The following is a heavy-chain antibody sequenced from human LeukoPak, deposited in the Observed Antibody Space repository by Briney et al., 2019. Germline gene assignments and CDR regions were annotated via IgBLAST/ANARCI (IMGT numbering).Heavy chain of an antibody. D-gene: IGHD6-19*01. J-gene: IGHJ4*02. CDR3: ARVVVGWTENTCDF. CDR2: ISTSGSGC. CDR1: RFNLSAYN. V-gene: IGHV3-11*04. Sequence: AGSLRLSCTMSRFNLSAYNMNWFRHAPRKGLEWVSFISTSGSGCYYADSVKGRFTLSRDNARNSLFMQINTLRDDDTAVYFCARVVVGWTENTCDFWGPGTLVSVSS.